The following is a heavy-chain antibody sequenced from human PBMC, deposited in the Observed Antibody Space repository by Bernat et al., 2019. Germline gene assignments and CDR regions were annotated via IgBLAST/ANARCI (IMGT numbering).Heavy chain of an antibody. D-gene: IGHD3-10*01. Sequence: QVQLQESGPGLVKPSQTLSLTCTVSGGSISSGDYYWSWIRQPPGKGLEWIEYIYYSGRTYYKPSLKSRVTISVDTSKNQFSLKQSSETAADTAVYYCARDGSGSYYNWGQGTLVTVSS. CDR1: GGSISSGDYY. CDR2: IYYSGRT. V-gene: IGHV4-30-4*01. J-gene: IGHJ4*02. CDR3: ARDGSGSYYN.